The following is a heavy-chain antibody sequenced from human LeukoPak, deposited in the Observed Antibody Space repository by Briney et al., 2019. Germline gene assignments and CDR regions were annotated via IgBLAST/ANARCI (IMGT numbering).Heavy chain of an antibody. V-gene: IGHV3-23*01. CDR3: AKDRYPMVRGRGTRYWYFDL. Sequence: GGSLRLSCAASGFTFSTYGMSWVRQAPGKGLEWVSAISGSGGSTYYADSVKGRFTISRDNSKNTLYLQMNSLRAEDTAVYYCAKDRYPMVRGRGTRYWYFDLWGRGTLVTVSS. J-gene: IGHJ2*01. CDR1: GFTFSTYG. CDR2: ISGSGGST. D-gene: IGHD3-10*01.